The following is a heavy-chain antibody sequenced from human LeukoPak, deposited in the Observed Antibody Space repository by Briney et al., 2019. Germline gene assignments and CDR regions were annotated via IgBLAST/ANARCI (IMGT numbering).Heavy chain of an antibody. CDR1: GFTFSSYA. CDR2: ISGSGGST. Sequence: SGGSLRLSCAASGFTFSSYAMSWVRQAPGKGLEWVSAISGSGGSTYYADSVKGRFTISRDNSKNTLYLQMNSLRAEDTAVYYCAKGYCSSTSCYTAGRYYFDYWGQGTLVTVSS. V-gene: IGHV3-23*01. D-gene: IGHD2-2*02. J-gene: IGHJ4*02. CDR3: AKGYCSSTSCYTAGRYYFDY.